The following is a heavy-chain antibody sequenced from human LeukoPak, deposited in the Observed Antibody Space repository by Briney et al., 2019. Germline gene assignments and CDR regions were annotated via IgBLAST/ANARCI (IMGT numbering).Heavy chain of an antibody. V-gene: IGHV3-7*03. CDR3: VRDKLTGASRLDY. D-gene: IGHD7-27*01. CDR1: GFTFSNYW. CDR2: IRQDGSEI. Sequence: GGSLRLSCAASGFTFSNYWMSWVRQAPGKELEWVAHIRQDGSEIYYVDSVKGRFTISRDNAKNSLYLEMNSLRVEDTAVYYCVRDKLTGASRLDYWGQGTLLTVSS. J-gene: IGHJ4*02.